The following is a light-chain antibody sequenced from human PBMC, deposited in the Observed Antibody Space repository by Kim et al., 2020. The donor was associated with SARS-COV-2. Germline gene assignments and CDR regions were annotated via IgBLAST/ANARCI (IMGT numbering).Light chain of an antibody. CDR3: NSRDTNDIVL. V-gene: IGLV3-19*01. CDR1: SLRSYY. Sequence: ALGQTVRITYQGDSLRSYYATWYQQKPGQAPILLIYGKNNRPSGIPDRFSGSSSGNTASLTITGTQAGDEADYYCNSRDTNDIVLFGGGTQLTVL. CDR2: GKN. J-gene: IGLJ2*01.